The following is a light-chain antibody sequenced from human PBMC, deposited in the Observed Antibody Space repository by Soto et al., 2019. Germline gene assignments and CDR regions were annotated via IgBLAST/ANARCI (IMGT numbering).Light chain of an antibody. CDR2: EGS. CDR3: CSYAGVV. V-gene: IGLV2-23*01. CDR1: SSDVGSYNL. Sequence: QSALTQPASVSGSPGQSITISCTGTSSDVGSYNLVSWYQQHPGKAPKLMIYEGSKRPSGVSNRFSGSKSGNTASLTISGLQAEDEADYYCCSYAGVVFGGATKLTVL. J-gene: IGLJ2*01.